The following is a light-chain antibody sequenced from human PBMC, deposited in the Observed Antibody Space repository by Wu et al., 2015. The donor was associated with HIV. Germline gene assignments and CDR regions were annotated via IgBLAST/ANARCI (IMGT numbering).Light chain of an antibody. CDR2: DAS. J-gene: IGKJ3*01. CDR1: TSNLTTY. V-gene: IGKV3-15*01. CDR3: QQYNNWPPLIT. Sequence: ATLSCQGQVTSNLTTYLSLVPTQNLAQAPRLLIHDASKRATGIPARFSGSGSGTEFTLTISSMQSEDFALYYCQQYNNWPPLITFGPGTKVDIK.